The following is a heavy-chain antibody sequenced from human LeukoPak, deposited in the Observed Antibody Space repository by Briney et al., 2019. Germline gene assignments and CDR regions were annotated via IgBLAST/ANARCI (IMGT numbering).Heavy chain of an antibody. CDR1: GFTVSSNY. J-gene: IGHJ4*02. CDR3: ARDDVDTAMGPPEY. D-gene: IGHD5-18*01. V-gene: IGHV3-53*01. Sequence: GGSLRLSCAASGFTVSSNYMSWVSQAPGKGLEWVSVIYSGGSTYYADSVKGRFTISRDNSKNTLYLQMNSLRAEDTAVYYCARDDVDTAMGPPEYWGQGTLVTVSS. CDR2: IYSGGST.